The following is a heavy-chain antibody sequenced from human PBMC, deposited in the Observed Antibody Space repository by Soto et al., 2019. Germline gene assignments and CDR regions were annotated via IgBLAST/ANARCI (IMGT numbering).Heavy chain of an antibody. Sequence: GGSLRLSCAASGFTFSSYSMNWVRQAPGKGLEWFSSISSSSSYIYYADSVKGRFTISRDNAKNSLYLQMNSLRAEDTAVYYCARDRKESIRTGAFDIWGQGTMVTVSS. CDR3: ARDRKESIRTGAFDI. CDR2: ISSSSSYI. CDR1: GFTFSSYS. J-gene: IGHJ3*02. V-gene: IGHV3-21*01.